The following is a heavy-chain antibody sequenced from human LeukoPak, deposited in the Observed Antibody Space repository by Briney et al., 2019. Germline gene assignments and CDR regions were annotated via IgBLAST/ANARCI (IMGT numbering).Heavy chain of an antibody. J-gene: IGHJ4*02. V-gene: IGHV5-10-1*01. Sequence: GESLKISCKGFGYNFNTYWITWVRQMPGKGLEWMGRIDPSDSYTNYSPSFQVHVTISVDKSITTSYLQWNSLKASDTAIYYCARHLGGGDLPNFDFWGQGTLVTVSS. CDR1: GYNFNTYW. CDR2: IDPSDSYT. D-gene: IGHD2-21*02. CDR3: ARHLGGGDLPNFDF.